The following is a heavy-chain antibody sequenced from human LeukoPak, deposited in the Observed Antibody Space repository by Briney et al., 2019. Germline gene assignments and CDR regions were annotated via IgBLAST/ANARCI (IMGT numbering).Heavy chain of an antibody. CDR2: IRPDGTTK. CDR3: ARSIPYGTTWYGRSDY. V-gene: IGHV3-7*03. CDR1: GFPFSSYS. D-gene: IGHD6-13*01. J-gene: IGHJ4*02. Sequence: GGSLRLSCAASGFPFSSYSMTWVRQAPGKGLEWVANIRPDGTTKFYVDSVKGRFTISRDNALNSLYLQMNSLRAEDTAIYYCARSIPYGTTWYGRSDYWGQGTLVTVSS.